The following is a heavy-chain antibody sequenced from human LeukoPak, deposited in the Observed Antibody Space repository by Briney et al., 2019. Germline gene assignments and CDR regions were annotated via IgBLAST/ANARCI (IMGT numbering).Heavy chain of an antibody. CDR3: ARVKYCSITYYYYMDV. CDR1: GYSISSGYY. Sequence: PSETLSLTCAVSGYSISSGYYWGWIRQPPGKGLEWIGSIYHSGSTYYNPSLKSRVTISVDTSKNQFSLKLSSVTAADTAVYYCARVKYCSITYYYYMDVWGKGTTVTVSS. J-gene: IGHJ6*03. V-gene: IGHV4-38-2*01. D-gene: IGHD2-2*01. CDR2: IYHSGST.